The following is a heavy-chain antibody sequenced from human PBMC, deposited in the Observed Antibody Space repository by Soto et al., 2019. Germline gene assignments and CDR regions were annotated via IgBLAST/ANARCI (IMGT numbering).Heavy chain of an antibody. J-gene: IGHJ6*01. V-gene: IGHV1-18*01. CDR3: ARGRHRPYYYGVRDA. Sequence: GQGLEWMGWISGYNGNTNYEQKFQDRVTMTTDTTTNTAYMELRSLRSDDTAVYYCARGRHRPYYYGVRDAGGQGITVTVS. CDR2: ISGYNGNT.